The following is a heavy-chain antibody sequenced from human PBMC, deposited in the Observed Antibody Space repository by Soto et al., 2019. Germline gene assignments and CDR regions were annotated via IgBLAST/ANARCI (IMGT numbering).Heavy chain of an antibody. D-gene: IGHD3-3*01. CDR2: MYYTGGT. CDR3: ASEKIRSCYSHCYGLDV. J-gene: IGHJ6*02. Sequence: QVQLQESGPGLVKPSETLSLTCTVSGGSVSSASYYWSWFRQPPGQGLVWIGYMYYTGGTYYNPSLESRVTISVDTYKTPFSLRLSSVTAADTAVYYCASEKIRSCYSHCYGLDVWGQGTTVTVSS. V-gene: IGHV4-61*01. CDR1: GGSVSSASYY.